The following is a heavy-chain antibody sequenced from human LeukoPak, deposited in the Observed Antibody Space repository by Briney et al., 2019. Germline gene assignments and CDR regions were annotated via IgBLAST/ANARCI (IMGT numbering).Heavy chain of an antibody. D-gene: IGHD3-22*01. J-gene: IGHJ6*02. Sequence: PGGSLRLSCAASGFTFSSYAMHWVRQAPGKGLEWVAVISYDGSNKYYADSVKGRFTISRDNSKNTLYLQMNSLRAEDTAVYYCARYDSSGYYFPYYYYYGMDVWGQGTTATVSS. CDR2: ISYDGSNK. CDR3: ARYDSSGYYFPYYYYYGMDV. CDR1: GFTFSSYA. V-gene: IGHV3-30-3*01.